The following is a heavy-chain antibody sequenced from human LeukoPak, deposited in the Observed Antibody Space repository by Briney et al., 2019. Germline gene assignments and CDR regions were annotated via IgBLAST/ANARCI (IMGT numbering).Heavy chain of an antibody. CDR2: INHSGST. CDR3: ARRARYGSGSLSY. Sequence: GSLRLSCAASGFTYGTYAVSWIRQPPGKGLEWIGEINHSGSTNYNPSLKNRVTISVDTSKNQFSLKLSSVTAADTAVYYCARRARYGSGSLSYWGQGTLVTVSS. D-gene: IGHD3-10*01. CDR1: GFTYGTYA. J-gene: IGHJ4*02. V-gene: IGHV4-34*01.